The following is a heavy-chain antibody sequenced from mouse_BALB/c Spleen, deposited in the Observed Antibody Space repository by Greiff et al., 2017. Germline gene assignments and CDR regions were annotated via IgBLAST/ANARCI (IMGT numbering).Heavy chain of an antibody. CDR3: ARNKLYYYAMDY. V-gene: IGHV1-54*01. CDR1: GYAFTNYL. J-gene: IGHJ4*01. CDR2: INPGSGGT. Sequence: VQLQQSGAELVRPGTSVKVSCKASGYAFTNYLIEWVKQRPGQGLEWIGVINPGSGGTNYNEKFKGKATLTADKSSSTAYMQLSSLTSDDSAVYFCARNKLYYYAMDYWGQGTSVTVSS. D-gene: IGHD1-1*01.